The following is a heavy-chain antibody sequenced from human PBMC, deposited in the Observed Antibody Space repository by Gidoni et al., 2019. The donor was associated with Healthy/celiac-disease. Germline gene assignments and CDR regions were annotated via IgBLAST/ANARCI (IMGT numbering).Heavy chain of an antibody. D-gene: IGHD3-3*01. CDR2: IYYSGST. V-gene: IGHV4-59*01. CDR3: AARYDFWSGFDY. J-gene: IGHJ4*02. Sequence: QVQLQESGPGLVQPSETLSLTCTVSGGSISSYYWSWIRQPPGKGLEWIGYIYYSGSTNYNPSLKSRVTISVDTSKNQFSLKLSSVTAADTAVYYCAARYDFWSGFDYWGQGTLVTVSS. CDR1: GGSISSYY.